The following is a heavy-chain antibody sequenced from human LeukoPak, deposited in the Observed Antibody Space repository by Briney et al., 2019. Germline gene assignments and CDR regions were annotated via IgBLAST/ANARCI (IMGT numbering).Heavy chain of an antibody. CDR2: ISSSGSTI. Sequence: GGSLRLSCAASGFTFSSYEMNWVRQAPGKGLEWVSYISSSGSTIYYADSVKGRFTISRDNAKNSLYLQMNSLRADDTAVYYCARKSYSNFDYWGQGTLVTVSS. CDR1: GFTFSSYE. V-gene: IGHV3-48*03. J-gene: IGHJ4*02. D-gene: IGHD4-11*01. CDR3: ARKSYSNFDY.